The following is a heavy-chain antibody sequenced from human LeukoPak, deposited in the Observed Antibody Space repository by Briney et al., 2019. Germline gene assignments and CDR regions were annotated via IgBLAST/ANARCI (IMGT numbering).Heavy chain of an antibody. J-gene: IGHJ3*02. V-gene: IGHV3-23*01. CDR1: GFTFSYYA. CDR2: ISGSGGSI. Sequence: GGSLRLSCAASGFTFSYYAMTWVRQAPGKGLEWVSAISGSGGSIYYADSVKGRFTISRDNSKNTLYLQMNSLRAEDTAVYYCARSANGDYYDSSGYYYHAFDIWGQGTMVTVSS. CDR3: ARSANGDYYDSSGYYYHAFDI. D-gene: IGHD3-22*01.